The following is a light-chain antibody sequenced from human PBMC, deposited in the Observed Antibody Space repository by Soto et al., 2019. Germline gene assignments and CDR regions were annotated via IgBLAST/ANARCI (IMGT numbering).Light chain of an antibody. CDR2: YDS. V-gene: IGLV3-21*04. J-gene: IGLJ3*02. Sequence: SYELTQPPSVSVAPGKTARITCGGNNIGSKSVHWYQQKPGQAPVLVIYYDSDRPSGIPERFSGSNSGNTATLTISRVEAGDESDYYCQVWDSSSPWVFGGGTKVTLL. CDR1: NIGSKS. CDR3: QVWDSSSPWV.